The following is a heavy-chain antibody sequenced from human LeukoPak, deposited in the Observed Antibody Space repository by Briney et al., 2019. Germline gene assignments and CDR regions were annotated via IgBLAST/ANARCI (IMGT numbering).Heavy chain of an antibody. CDR3: AKCAGATHWYFDL. CDR2: IWYDGSDR. D-gene: IGHD1-26*01. V-gene: IGHV3-33*06. J-gene: IGHJ2*01. Sequence: PGESLRLSCAASGFTFRTYGMSWVRQAPGKGLQWVASIWYDGSDRLYTDSAKGRFTISRDNPNNTVFLQMNSLRGDDTAVYYCAKCAGATHWYFDLWGRGTLVTVSS. CDR1: GFTFRTYG.